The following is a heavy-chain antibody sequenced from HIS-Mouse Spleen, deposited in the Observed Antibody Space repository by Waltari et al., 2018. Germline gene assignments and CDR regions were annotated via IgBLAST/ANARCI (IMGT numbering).Heavy chain of an antibody. CDR1: GGSISSSSYY. V-gene: IGHV4-39*07. Sequence: GLVKPSETLSLTCTVSGGSISSSSYYWGWIRQPPGKGLEWIGSIYYSGSTYYNPSLKSRVTISVDPSKNQFSLKLSSVTAADTAVYYCAREIPYSSSWYDWYFDLWGRGTLVTVSS. J-gene: IGHJ2*01. CDR2: IYYSGST. D-gene: IGHD6-13*01. CDR3: AREIPYSSSWYDWYFDL.